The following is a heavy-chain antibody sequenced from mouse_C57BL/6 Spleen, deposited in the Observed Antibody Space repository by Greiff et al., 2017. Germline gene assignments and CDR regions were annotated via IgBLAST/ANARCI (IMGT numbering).Heavy chain of an antibody. CDR1: GFNIKDDY. CDR2: IDPENGDT. D-gene: IGHD1-1*01. J-gene: IGHJ1*03. Sequence: VQLQQSGAELVRPGASVKLSCTASGFNIKDDYMHWVKQRPEQGLEWIGWIDPENGDTEYASKFQGKATITADTSSNTAYLQLSSLTSEDTAVYYCTEDYGEPVYFDVWGTGTTVTVSS. CDR3: TEDYGEPVYFDV. V-gene: IGHV14-4*01.